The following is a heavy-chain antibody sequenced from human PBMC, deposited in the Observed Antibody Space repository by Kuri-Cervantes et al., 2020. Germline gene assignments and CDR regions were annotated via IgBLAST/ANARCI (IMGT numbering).Heavy chain of an antibody. CDR2: ISNDGGNK. Sequence: LSLTCAVSEFTFSTYGVHWVRQVPGKGLEWVALISNDGGNKYYADSVKGRFTISRDNSKNTLYLQMNSLRAEDTAVYYCAKGPMRGYSGYPKQGYFDYWGQGTLVTVSS. CDR1: EFTFSTYG. J-gene: IGHJ4*02. V-gene: IGHV3-30*18. CDR3: AKGPMRGYSGYPKQGYFDY. D-gene: IGHD5-12*01.